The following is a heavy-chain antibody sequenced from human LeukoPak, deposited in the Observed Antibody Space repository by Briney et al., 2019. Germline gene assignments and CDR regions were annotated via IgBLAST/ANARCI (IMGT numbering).Heavy chain of an antibody. CDR1: GYSFTSYG. V-gene: IGHV1-18*01. D-gene: IGHD1-26*01. CDR2: ISAYNGNT. J-gene: IGHJ4*02. CDR3: ARVFDLNQWEPHY. Sequence: ALVNVSCKASGYSFTSYGISWVRQAHGQGLELMGWISAYNGNTNYAQKLQGRVTMTTDTSTRTAYMELRNLRSDDTAVYYCARVFDLNQWEPHYWGQGTLVTVSS.